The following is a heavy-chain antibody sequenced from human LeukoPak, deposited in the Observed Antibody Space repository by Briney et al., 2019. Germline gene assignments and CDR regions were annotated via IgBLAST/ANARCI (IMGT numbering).Heavy chain of an antibody. CDR3: ARESWAAAGLSDY. D-gene: IGHD6-13*01. J-gene: IGHJ4*02. Sequence: ASVKVSCKASGYTFTSYDINWVRQATGQGLEWMGWMNPNSGNTGYAQKFQSRVTMTRNTSISTAYMELSSLRSEDTAVYYCARESWAAAGLSDYWGQGTLVTVSS. CDR2: MNPNSGNT. V-gene: IGHV1-8*01. CDR1: GYTFTSYD.